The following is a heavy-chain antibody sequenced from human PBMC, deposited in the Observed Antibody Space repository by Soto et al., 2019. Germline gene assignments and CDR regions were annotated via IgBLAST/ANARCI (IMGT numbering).Heavy chain of an antibody. D-gene: IGHD6-6*01. V-gene: IGHV3-30*03. Sequence: GSLPLSCSTSGISLSDYGMHWVRQAAGKGLEWVAVISYDGSNQYYADSVKGRFTISRDNAKNTLFLQMKSLRAEDTAVYFCARDLPEYSRSSAAFDIWGQGTMVTVSS. CDR1: GISLSDYG. CDR3: ARDLPEYSRSSAAFDI. J-gene: IGHJ3*02. CDR2: ISYDGSNQ.